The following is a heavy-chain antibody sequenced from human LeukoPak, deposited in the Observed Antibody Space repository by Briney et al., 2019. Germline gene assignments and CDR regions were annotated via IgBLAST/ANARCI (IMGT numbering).Heavy chain of an antibody. CDR1: GGSISSYY. CDR2: IYYSGST. D-gene: IGHD4-17*01. Sequence: SETLSLTCTVSGGSISSYYWSWIRQPPGKGLEWIGYIYYSGSTNYNPSLKSRVTISVDTSKNQFSLKLSSVTAADTAVYYCARHSGADYGGQRGDWFDPWGQGTLVTVSS. J-gene: IGHJ5*02. V-gene: IGHV4-59*08. CDR3: ARHSGADYGGQRGDWFDP.